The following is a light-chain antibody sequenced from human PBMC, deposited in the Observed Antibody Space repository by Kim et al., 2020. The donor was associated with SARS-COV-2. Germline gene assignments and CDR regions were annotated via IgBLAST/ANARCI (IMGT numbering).Light chain of an antibody. CDR3: AAWDDSLNVWV. Sequence: QSVLTQAPSASGTPGQRVTLSCSGSSSNIGSNTVNWYQHLPGTAPKLLIYRNDQRPSGVPDRFSGSKSGTSASLAISGLQSEDEADYYCAAWDDSLNVWVFGGGTKLTVL. CDR2: RND. J-gene: IGLJ3*02. CDR1: SSNIGSNT. V-gene: IGLV1-44*01.